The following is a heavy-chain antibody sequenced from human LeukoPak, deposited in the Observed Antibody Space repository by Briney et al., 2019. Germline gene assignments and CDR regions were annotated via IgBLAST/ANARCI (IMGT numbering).Heavy chain of an antibody. D-gene: IGHD6-19*01. Sequence: PSETLSLTCVASGYSFSSGYHWGWIRQPPGKGLEWIGSISHSGSTYYNPSFKSRVTISVDTSKNQFFLKLSPVTAEDTAVYYCARHENRWVDGAGYWGQGTLVSVSS. CDR2: ISHSGST. J-gene: IGHJ4*02. CDR1: GYSFSSGYH. CDR3: ARHENRWVDGAGY. V-gene: IGHV4-38-2*01.